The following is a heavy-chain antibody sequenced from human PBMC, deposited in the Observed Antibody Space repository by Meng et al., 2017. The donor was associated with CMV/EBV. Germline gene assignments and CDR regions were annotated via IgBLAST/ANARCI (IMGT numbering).Heavy chain of an antibody. D-gene: IGHD3-9*01. V-gene: IGHV3-49*04. J-gene: IGHJ4*02. CDR3: TRDYAKYYDILTGYYRVGFFDY. CDR1: GFTFGAYA. Sequence: GGSLRLSCTASGFTFGAYAMSWVRQAPGKGLEWVGFIRSKAYGGTTEYAASVKGRFTISRDDSKSIAYLKMNSLKTEDTAVYYCTRDYAKYYDILTGYYRVGFFDYWGQGTLVTVSS. CDR2: IRSKAYGGTT.